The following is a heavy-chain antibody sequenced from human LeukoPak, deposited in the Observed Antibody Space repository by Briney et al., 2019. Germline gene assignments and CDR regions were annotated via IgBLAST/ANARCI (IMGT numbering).Heavy chain of an antibody. D-gene: IGHD2-15*01. J-gene: IGHJ6*02. CDR3: ARVRLHYYGMDV. V-gene: IGHV3-21*01. CDR2: ISSSSSYI. CDR1: GFTFSSYS. Sequence: GSLRLSCAASGFTFSSYSMNWVRQAPGKGLEWVSSISSSSSYIYYADSVKGRFTISRDNAKNSLYLQMNSLRAEDTAVYYCARVRLHYYGMDVWGQGTTVTVSS.